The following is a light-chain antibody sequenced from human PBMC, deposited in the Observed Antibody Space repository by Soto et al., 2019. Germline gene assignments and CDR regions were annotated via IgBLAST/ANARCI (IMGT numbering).Light chain of an antibody. V-gene: IGKV1-8*01. J-gene: IGKJ4*01. CDR3: QNYNSAPLT. Sequence: AIRMTQSPASFSASTGDRVTITCRASQGISSYLAWYQQKPGKAPKLLIYAASTLQAGVPSRFSGSGSGTDFTLTISSLQPEHVATYSCQNYNSAPLTFGGGTKVDI. CDR2: AAS. CDR1: QGISSY.